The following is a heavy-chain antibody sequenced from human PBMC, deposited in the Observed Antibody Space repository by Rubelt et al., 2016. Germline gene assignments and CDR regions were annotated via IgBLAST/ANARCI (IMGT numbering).Heavy chain of an antibody. CDR3: ARLTYGDHNIYHYYGMDV. CDR1: GGSISSYY. Sequence: QVQLQESGPGLVKPSETLSLTCTVSGGSISSYYWSWIRQPPGKGLEWIGYVYYSGSTNYNPSLQSRVTISRDTSKNQFSLKLSSVTAADTAVYYCARLTYGDHNIYHYYGMDVWGQGTTVTVSS. V-gene: IGHV4-59*08. D-gene: IGHD4-17*01. CDR2: VYYSGST. J-gene: IGHJ6*02.